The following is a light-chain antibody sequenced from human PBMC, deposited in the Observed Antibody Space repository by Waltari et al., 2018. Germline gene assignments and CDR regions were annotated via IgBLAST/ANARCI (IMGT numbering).Light chain of an antibody. CDR2: EKT. J-gene: IGLJ7*01. CDR1: SSNIGNNY. V-gene: IGLV1-51*02. Sequence: QSVLTQPPSVSAAPGPRVTISCSGGSSNIGNNYVSWYRQFPGTAPKLLIYEKTERPSGSPGRVGGSKAGTSTTLDITGRQAGDEADYYCGTWDSSLSGAVFGGGTHLTVL. CDR3: GTWDSSLSGAV.